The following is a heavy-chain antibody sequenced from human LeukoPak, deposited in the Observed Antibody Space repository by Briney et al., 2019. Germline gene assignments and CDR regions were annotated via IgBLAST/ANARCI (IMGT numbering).Heavy chain of an antibody. CDR2: IHYTGAT. D-gene: IGHD3-9*01. CDR1: GGSITGYY. Sequence: SETLSLTCAVYGGSITGYYWSWIRQPPGKGLEWVVEIHYTGATSYNPSLKSRATISTDTSKNQVSLKLSSVTAADTAVYYCARGNILSGYCFDFWGQGAMVTVSS. J-gene: IGHJ4*02. V-gene: IGHV4-34*01. CDR3: ARGNILSGYCFDF.